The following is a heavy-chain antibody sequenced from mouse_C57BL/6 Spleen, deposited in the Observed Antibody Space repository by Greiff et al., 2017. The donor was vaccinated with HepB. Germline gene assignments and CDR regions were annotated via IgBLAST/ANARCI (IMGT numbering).Heavy chain of an antibody. CDR3: ASYYGSSDGFAY. V-gene: IGHV1-22*01. J-gene: IGHJ3*01. D-gene: IGHD1-1*01. CDR1: GYTFTDYN. Sequence: VQLQQSGPELVKPGASVKMSCKASGYTFTDYNMHWVKQSPGKGLEWIGYINPNNGGTSYNQKFKGKATLTATKSSSTAYMELRSLTSEDSAVYYGASYYGSSDGFAYWGQGTLVTVSA. CDR2: INPNNGGT.